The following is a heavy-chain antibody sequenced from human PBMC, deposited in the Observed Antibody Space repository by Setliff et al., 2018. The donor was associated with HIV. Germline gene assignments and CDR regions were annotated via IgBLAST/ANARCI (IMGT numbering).Heavy chain of an antibody. Sequence: ASVKVSCKSSGYTFTKYGITWVRQAPGQGLEWMGWISANNGSSYFAQKLQDRVTMTSDTSTSTAYMELRSLRSDDTAVYYCARVRERVTIFGVVRDFDSWGQGTLVTVSS. CDR3: ARVRERVTIFGVVRDFDS. CDR2: ISANNGSS. D-gene: IGHD3-3*01. CDR1: GYTFTKYG. V-gene: IGHV1-18*01. J-gene: IGHJ4*02.